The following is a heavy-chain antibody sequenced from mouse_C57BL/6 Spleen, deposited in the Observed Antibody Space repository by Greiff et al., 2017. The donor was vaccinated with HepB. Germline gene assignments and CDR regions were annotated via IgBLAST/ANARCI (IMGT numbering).Heavy chain of an antibody. V-gene: IGHV5-17*01. CDR2: ISSGSSTI. CDR1: GFTFSDYG. Sequence: EVQLVESGGGLVKPGGSLKLSCAASGFTFSDYGMHWVRQAPEKGLEWVAYISSGSSTIYYADTVKGRFTISRDNAKNTLFLQMTSLRSEDTAMYYCARRRELYYYAMDYWGQGTSVTVSS. CDR3: ARRRELYYYAMDY. J-gene: IGHJ4*01.